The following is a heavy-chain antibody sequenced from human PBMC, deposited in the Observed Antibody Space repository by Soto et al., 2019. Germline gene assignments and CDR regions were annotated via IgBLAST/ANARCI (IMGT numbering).Heavy chain of an antibody. V-gene: IGHV4-31*03. CDR2: IYYSGST. Sequence: SETLSLTCTVSGGSISSGGYYWSWIRQHPGKGLEWIGYIYYSGSTYYNPSLKSRVTISVDTSKNQFSLKLSSVTAADTAVYYCARSLLDRHYVDVWGKGTTVTVSS. D-gene: IGHD1-26*01. J-gene: IGHJ6*03. CDR3: ARSLLDRHYVDV. CDR1: GGSISSGGYY.